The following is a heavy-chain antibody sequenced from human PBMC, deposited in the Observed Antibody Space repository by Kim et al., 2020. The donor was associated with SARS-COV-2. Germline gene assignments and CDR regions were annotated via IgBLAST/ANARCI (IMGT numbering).Heavy chain of an antibody. Sequence: TYAESVMGRFTVYRDNPKNTVYLQMVSLRVEDTAIYYCARDRAGGIPFDIWGQGALVTVSS. D-gene: IGHD2-2*02. J-gene: IGHJ4*02. CDR3: ARDRAGGIPFDI. V-gene: IGHV3-74*03.